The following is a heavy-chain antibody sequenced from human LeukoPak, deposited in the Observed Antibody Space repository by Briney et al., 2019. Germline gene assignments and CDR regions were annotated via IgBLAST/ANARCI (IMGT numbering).Heavy chain of an antibody. D-gene: IGHD3-10*01. J-gene: IGHJ3*02. CDR1: GFTFSTYA. CDR2: ISGSGGAT. Sequence: GGSLRLSCAASGFTFSTYAMSWVRQAPGKGLEWVSAISGSGGATYYADSVKGRFTISRDNSKNTLSLQMNSLRAEDTAVYYWSKNIIKGGFRGGQTFDIWGQGTKVTVSS. V-gene: IGHV3-23*01. CDR3: SKNIIKGGFRGGQTFDI.